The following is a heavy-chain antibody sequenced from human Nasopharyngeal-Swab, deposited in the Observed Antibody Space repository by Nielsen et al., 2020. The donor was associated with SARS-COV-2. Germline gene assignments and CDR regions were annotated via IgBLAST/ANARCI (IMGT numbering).Heavy chain of an antibody. Sequence: GGSLRLSCAASGFTFSSYSMNWVRQAPGKRLEWVSSISSSSSYIYYADSVKGRFTISRDNAKNSLYLQMNSLRAEDTAVYYCARGQYCSSTSCYARGYYYYYGMDVWGQGTTVTVSS. CDR3: ARGQYCSSTSCYARGYYYYYGMDV. J-gene: IGHJ6*02. CDR2: ISSSSSYI. CDR1: GFTFSSYS. V-gene: IGHV3-21*01. D-gene: IGHD2-2*01.